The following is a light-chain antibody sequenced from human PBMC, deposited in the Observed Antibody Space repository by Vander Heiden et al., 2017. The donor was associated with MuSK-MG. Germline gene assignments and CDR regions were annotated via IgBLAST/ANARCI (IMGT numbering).Light chain of an antibody. CDR3: QRYSHSPPYT. CDR2: GAT. V-gene: IGKV3-15*01. J-gene: IGKJ2*01. CDR1: PSASSN. Sequence: EIVITHSPPTLSVSPAERATLSCVASPSASSNLAWYQQTPGQAPRLLNYGATTRATGTPTRFSGSACGKDSTLTISSLQSEDFAVYCCQRYSHSPPYTFGQGTKLEIK.